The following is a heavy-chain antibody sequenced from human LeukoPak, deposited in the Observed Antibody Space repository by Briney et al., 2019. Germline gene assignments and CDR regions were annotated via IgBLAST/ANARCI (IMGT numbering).Heavy chain of an antibody. J-gene: IGHJ3*02. Sequence: GGSLRLSCAASGFTLDDYAMHWVRHAPGEGREWGAGISWKSGGLGYAYSVKGRFTISTENAKNPLYLQMSSLRAEDMALYHCVKVLRGIVGIYDGFDISGHGTIVTVSS. D-gene: IGHD1-26*01. CDR1: GFTLDDYA. V-gene: IGHV3-9*03. CDR3: VKVLRGIVGIYDGFDI. CDR2: ISWKSGGL.